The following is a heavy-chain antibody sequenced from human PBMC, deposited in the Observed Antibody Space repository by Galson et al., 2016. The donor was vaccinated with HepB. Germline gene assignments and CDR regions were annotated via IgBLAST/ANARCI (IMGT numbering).Heavy chain of an antibody. D-gene: IGHD3-10*02. J-gene: IGHJ6*02. CDR2: IRYDGITK. Sequence: SLRLSCAASGFTFSDFPMHWVRQAPGRGLEWVAVIRYDGITKYYPDSVKGRFTISRENFKNMLYLQMDSLRADDTAVYYCAKQGARAMFAMDVWGQGTTVAVSS. CDR1: GFTFSDFP. V-gene: IGHV3-33*06. CDR3: AKQGARAMFAMDV.